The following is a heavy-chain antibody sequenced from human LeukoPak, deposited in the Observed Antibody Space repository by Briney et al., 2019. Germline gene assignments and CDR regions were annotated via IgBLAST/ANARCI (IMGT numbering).Heavy chain of an antibody. V-gene: IGHV4-34*01. CDR2: INHGGST. CDR3: ARGIAIGYCSGGSCYPFDY. D-gene: IGHD2-15*01. CDR1: GGSFSDYY. Sequence: SSETLSLTCTVNGGSFSDYYWTWIRQPPGKGLEWFGEINHGGSTNYNPSLKSRVTMSVDTSKNQFSLKLSFVTAADTAVYYCARGIAIGYCSGGSCYPFDYWGQGTLVTVSS. J-gene: IGHJ4*02.